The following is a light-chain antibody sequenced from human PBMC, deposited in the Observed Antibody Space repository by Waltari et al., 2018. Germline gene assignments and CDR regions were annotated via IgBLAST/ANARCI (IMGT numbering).Light chain of an antibody. J-gene: IGKJ2*01. CDR3: QQHYSAPYT. V-gene: IGKV4-1*01. CDR2: WAS. Sequence: DIVMTQYPDSLAVSLGERATINRKSSYSVLYSSNNKNYLVWYQQKPGQPPKVLIYWASTRECGVPDRFSGSGSGTDFTLTISSLQAEDVAVYYCQQHYSAPYTFGQGTKLEIK. CDR1: YSVLYSSNNKNY.